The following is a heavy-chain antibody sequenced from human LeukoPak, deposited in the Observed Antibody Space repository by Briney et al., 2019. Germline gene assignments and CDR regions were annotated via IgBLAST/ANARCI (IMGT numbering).Heavy chain of an antibody. J-gene: IGHJ6*04. CDR1: GFTFSTYA. CDR2: ILNDGTNK. V-gene: IGHV3-30*02. D-gene: IGHD3-3*01. CDR3: AKSWSAYYSYCMEV. Sequence: PGGSLRLSCAASGFTFSTYAMHWVRQAPGKGLEWVASILNDGTNKNHVDSVKGRFTISRDNSKNTLFLQMDSLRPEDTAIYYCAKSWSAYYSYCMEVWGKGTTVTVSS.